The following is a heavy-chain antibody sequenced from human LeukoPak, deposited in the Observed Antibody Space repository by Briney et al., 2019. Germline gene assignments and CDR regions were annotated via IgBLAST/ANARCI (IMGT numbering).Heavy chain of an antibody. J-gene: IGHJ2*01. CDR2: IKQDGSEK. CDR1: EFTFSSYA. D-gene: IGHD5-12*01. CDR3: ARDLVATVNWYFDL. V-gene: IGHV3-7*01. Sequence: GGSLRLSCAASEFTFSSYAMHWVRQAPGKGLEWVANIKQDGSEKYYVDSVKGRFTISRDNAKNSLYLQMNSLRAEDTAVYYCARDLVATVNWYFDLWGRGTLVTVSS.